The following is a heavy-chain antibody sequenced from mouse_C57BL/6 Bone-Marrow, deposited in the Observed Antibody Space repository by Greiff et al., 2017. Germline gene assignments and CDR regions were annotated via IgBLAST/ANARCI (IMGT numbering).Heavy chain of an antibody. J-gene: IGHJ3*01. Sequence: EVQLQQSGAELVRPGSSVKMSCKTSGYTFTSYGINWVKQRPGQGLEWIGYIYIGNGYTEYNEKFKGKATLTSDTSSSTAYMQLSSLTSEDSAIYFCACCRFPYDGYCGWFAYWGQGTLVTVSA. D-gene: IGHD2-3*01. V-gene: IGHV1-58*01. CDR2: IYIGNGYT. CDR3: ACCRFPYDGYCGWFAY. CDR1: GYTFTSYG.